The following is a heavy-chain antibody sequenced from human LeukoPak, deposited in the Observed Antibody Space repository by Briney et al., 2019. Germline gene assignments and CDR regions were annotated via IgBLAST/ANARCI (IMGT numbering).Heavy chain of an antibody. CDR2: INPNSGGT. J-gene: IGHJ4*02. V-gene: IGHV1-2*02. Sequence: ASVKVSCKASGYTFTGYYMHWVRQAPGQGLEWMGWINPNSGGTNYAQKFQGRVTMTRDTSISTAYMELRSLRSDDTAVYYCARTLGVGYYYDSSGYYGLGYWGQGTLVTVSS. CDR3: ARTLGVGYYYDSSGYYGLGY. D-gene: IGHD3-22*01. CDR1: GYTFTGYY.